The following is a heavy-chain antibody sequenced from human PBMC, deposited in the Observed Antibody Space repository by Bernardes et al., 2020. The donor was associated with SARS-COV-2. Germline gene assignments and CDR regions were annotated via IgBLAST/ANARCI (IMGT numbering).Heavy chain of an antibody. J-gene: IGHJ4*02. D-gene: IGHD4-4*01. CDR2: VRQDDREI. CDR1: GFTFSNYW. Sequence: GGSLRLSCAASGFTFSNYWMSWVRQAPGKGLEWVASVRQDDREIYYVDSVKGRFTISRDNAKNSLYLQMISLRADDTAIYYCVSYMSTRGFDYWGQGTLVSVSS. V-gene: IGHV3-7*01. CDR3: VSYMSTRGFDY.